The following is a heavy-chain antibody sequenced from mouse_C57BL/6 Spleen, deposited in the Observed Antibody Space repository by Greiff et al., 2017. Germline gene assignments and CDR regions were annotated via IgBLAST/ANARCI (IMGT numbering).Heavy chain of an antibody. J-gene: IGHJ4*01. CDR1: GYAFRSSW. CDR2: IYPGDGDT. V-gene: IGHV1-82*01. D-gene: IGHD3-1*01. Sequence: VKLQESGPELVQPGASVKISCKASGYAFRSSWMNWVKQRPGKGLEWIGRIYPGDGDTNYNGKFKGKATLTADKSTSTAYMQLSSLTSDDSAVYFCAINTSQAYALDCWGQGTTVTVSS. CDR3: AINTSQAYALDC.